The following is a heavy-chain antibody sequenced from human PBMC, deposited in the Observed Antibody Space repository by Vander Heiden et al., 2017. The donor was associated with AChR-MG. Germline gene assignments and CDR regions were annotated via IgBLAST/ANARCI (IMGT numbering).Heavy chain of an antibody. CDR1: GYTFTSYG. V-gene: IGHV1-18*01. Sequence: QVQLVQSGAEVKKPGASVKVSCKASGYTFTSYGISWVRQAPGQGLEWIGWISAYNGNTDYAQKLQGRVTMTTDTPTSTAYMELRSLRSDDTAVYYCARDFGNIVVVPAARGMDVWGKGTTVTVSS. J-gene: IGHJ6*04. D-gene: IGHD2-2*01. CDR2: ISAYNGNT. CDR3: ARDFGNIVVVPAARGMDV.